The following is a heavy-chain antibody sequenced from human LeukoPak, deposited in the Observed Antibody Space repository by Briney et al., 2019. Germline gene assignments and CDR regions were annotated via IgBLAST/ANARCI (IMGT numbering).Heavy chain of an antibody. CDR2: IKQDGNEK. Sequence: GGSLRLSCAASGFTFTTYWMSWVRQSPGKGLEWVANIKQDGNEKFYVDSVKGRFTISRDNAKNSLYLQMNSLRAEDTAVYYCARDKIEGASFFDYWGQGTLVTVSS. V-gene: IGHV3-7*01. J-gene: IGHJ4*02. D-gene: IGHD1-26*01. CDR1: GFTFTTYW. CDR3: ARDKIEGASFFDY.